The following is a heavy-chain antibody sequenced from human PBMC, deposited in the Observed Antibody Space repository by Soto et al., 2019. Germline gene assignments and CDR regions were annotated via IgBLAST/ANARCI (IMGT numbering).Heavy chain of an antibody. CDR2: ISPYNGTT. D-gene: IGHD1-1*01. Sequence: APVKVSCKASGYTFTTNGISWVRQAPGQGLEWMGWISPYNGTTKYAEKFQGEMTMTTDTATSTAYMDLRSLRSDDTAVYYCARDGERDTGLNFYYYLHGMDAWGQGTRVTVSS. CDR1: GYTFTTNG. V-gene: IGHV1-18*04. J-gene: IGHJ6*02. CDR3: ARDGERDTGLNFYYYLHGMDA.